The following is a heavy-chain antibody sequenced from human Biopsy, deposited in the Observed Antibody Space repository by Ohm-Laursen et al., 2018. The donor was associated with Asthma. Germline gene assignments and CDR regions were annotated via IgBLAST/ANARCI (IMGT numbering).Heavy chain of an antibody. V-gene: IGHV3-53*01. CDR2: IYSGGTS. CDR1: GFSFSEFV. J-gene: IGHJ4*02. Sequence: SLRLSCAAFGFSFSEFVMHWVRQAPGKGLEWVSVIYSGGTSHTADSVRGRFTISRDYSKNTLYLQMHSLRAEDTAVYYCARGDSSNWSHYYFDYWGQGTLVTVSS. D-gene: IGHD3-22*01. CDR3: ARGDSSNWSHYYFDY.